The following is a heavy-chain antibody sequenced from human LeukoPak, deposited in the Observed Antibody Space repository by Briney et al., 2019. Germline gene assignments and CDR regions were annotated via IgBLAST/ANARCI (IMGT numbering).Heavy chain of an antibody. Sequence: PSETLSLTCAVYGGPFSGSYWSWTRQPPGKGLEWIGEINHSGSTNYNPSLKSRVTISVDTSKNQFSLKLSSVTAADTAVDYCARYCKQQLVRLGLFDPWGQGTLVTVSS. CDR2: INHSGST. CDR3: ARYCKQQLVRLGLFDP. CDR1: GGPFSGSY. D-gene: IGHD6-13*01. J-gene: IGHJ5*02. V-gene: IGHV4-34*01.